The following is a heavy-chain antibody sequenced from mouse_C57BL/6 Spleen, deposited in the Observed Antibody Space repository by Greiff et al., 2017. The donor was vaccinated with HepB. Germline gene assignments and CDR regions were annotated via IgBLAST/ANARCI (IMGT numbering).Heavy chain of an antibody. CDR2: IDPETGGT. D-gene: IGHD1-1*01. Sequence: QVQLQQSGAELVRPGASVTLSCKASGYTFTDYEMHWVKQTPVHGLEWIGAIDPETGGTAYNQKFKGKAILTADKSSSTAYMELRSLTSEDSAVYYCTNDGSSYGCYFDYWGQGTTLTVSS. CDR1: GYTFTDYE. V-gene: IGHV1-15*01. CDR3: TNDGSSYGCYFDY. J-gene: IGHJ2*01.